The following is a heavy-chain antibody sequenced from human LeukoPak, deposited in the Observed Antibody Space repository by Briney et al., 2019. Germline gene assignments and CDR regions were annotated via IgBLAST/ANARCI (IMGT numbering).Heavy chain of an antibody. D-gene: IGHD3-9*01. CDR3: ARGGSDYDILTGYYHYSGY. J-gene: IGHJ4*02. CDR1: GYSFTSYW. Sequence: GASLQISCKGSGYSFTSYWISWVRQARGQGLEWMGGIIPIFGTANYAQKFQGRVTIAADESTDESTSTAYMELSSMRSEDTAVYYCARGGSDYDILTGYYHYSGYWGQGTLVTVSS. V-gene: IGHV1-69*01. CDR2: IIPIFGTA.